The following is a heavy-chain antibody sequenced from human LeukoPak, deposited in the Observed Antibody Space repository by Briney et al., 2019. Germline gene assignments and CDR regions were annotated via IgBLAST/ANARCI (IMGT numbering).Heavy chain of an antibody. CDR3: ARGYELFDY. J-gene: IGHJ4*02. CDR1: GGSISSGGYY. Sequence: SETLSLTCTVSGGSISSGGYYWSWIRQPPGKGLEWIGYIYHSGSTYYNPSLKSRVTISVDRSKNQFSLKLSSVTAADTAVYYCARGYELFDYWGQGTLVTVSS. V-gene: IGHV4-30-2*01. CDR2: IYHSGST. D-gene: IGHD2-15*01.